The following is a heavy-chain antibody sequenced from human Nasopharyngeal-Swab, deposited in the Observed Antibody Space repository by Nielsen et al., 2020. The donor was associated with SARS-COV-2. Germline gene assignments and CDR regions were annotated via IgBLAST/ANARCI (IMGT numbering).Heavy chain of an antibody. CDR3: VKPVHITMVRGVMSGPNWFDP. J-gene: IGHJ5*02. CDR2: ISSNGGST. V-gene: IGHV3-64D*06. D-gene: IGHD3-10*01. CDR1: GFTFSSYA. Sequence: GESLKISCSASGFTFSSYAMHWVRQAPGKGLEYVSAISSNGGSTYYADSVKGRFTISRDNSKNTLYLQMSSLRAEDTAVYYCVKPVHITMVRGVMSGPNWFDPWGQGTLVTVSS.